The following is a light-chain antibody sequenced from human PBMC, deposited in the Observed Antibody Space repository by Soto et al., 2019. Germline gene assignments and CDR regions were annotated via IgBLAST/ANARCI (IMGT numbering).Light chain of an antibody. J-gene: IGKJ4*01. CDR1: QSIITY. CDR3: QQSFSSVLS. Sequence: DIQLTQSPSSLSASVGDRVTITCRASQSIITYLNWYQQRPGKAPKLLIYAASSLQSGVPSRFSGSGSGTEFTLTISSLQREDFATYYCQQSFSSVLSFGGGTKVDIK. CDR2: AAS. V-gene: IGKV1-39*01.